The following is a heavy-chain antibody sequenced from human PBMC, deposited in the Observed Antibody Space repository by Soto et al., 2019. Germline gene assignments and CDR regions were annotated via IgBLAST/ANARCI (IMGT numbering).Heavy chain of an antibody. CDR2: VSFDSKNK. D-gene: IGHD4-4*01. V-gene: IGHV3-30*18. J-gene: IGHJ6*02. CDR1: GFSFESYS. Sequence: LVESGGGVVQPGRSLTLSCAGSGFSFESYSMHWVRQSPGKGLEWVATVSFDSKNKYYIDSVEGRFTLSRDNANNLLYLQMNSLRHEDTAVYYCAKESVETTYSFYGMDIWGPGTTVTVSS. CDR3: AKESVETTYSFYGMDI.